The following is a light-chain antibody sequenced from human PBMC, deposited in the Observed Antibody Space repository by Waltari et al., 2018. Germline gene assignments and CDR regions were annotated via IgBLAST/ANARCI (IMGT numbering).Light chain of an antibody. V-gene: IGLV1-47*01. CDR3: ASWDDSLSGVV. J-gene: IGLJ2*01. CDR1: SSNIPRNY. Sequence: QSVLTQPPSASGTPGQRVTISCSGSSSNIPRNYVFWYQQLPGRAPKFLIYRNNQRPAGVPAGFSCSRSGTSASLAISGLRPEDEADYYCASWDDSLSGVVFGGGTKLTVL. CDR2: RNN.